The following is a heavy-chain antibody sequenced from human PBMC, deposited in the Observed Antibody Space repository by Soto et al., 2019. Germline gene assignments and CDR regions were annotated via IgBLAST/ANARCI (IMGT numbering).Heavy chain of an antibody. CDR2: ISGSGDST. CDR1: GFTFSSYA. D-gene: IGHD3-10*01. Sequence: EVQLLESGGGLVQPGGSLRLSLAASGFTFSSYAMNWVRQAPGKGLEWVSVISGSGDSTYYADSVKGRFTISRDNPKNTLYLEMNSLRAEDTAVYYCAKRAYGSDFDYWGQGTLVTVSS. J-gene: IGHJ4*02. V-gene: IGHV3-23*01. CDR3: AKRAYGSDFDY.